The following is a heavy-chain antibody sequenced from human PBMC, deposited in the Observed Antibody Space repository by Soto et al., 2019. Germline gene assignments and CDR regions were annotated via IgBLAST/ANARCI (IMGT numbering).Heavy chain of an antibody. CDR1: GYTFTGYY. Sequence: QVQLVQSGAEVKKPGASVKVSCKASGYTFTGYYMHWVRQAPGQGLEWMGWINPNSGGTNYAQKFQGRVNMTRDPSISTAYMELRRLRSDDTAVYYCAGGSSGYYYYGMDVWGQGTTVTVSS. V-gene: IGHV1-2*02. CDR3: AGGSSGYYYYGMDV. J-gene: IGHJ6*02. CDR2: INPNSGGT.